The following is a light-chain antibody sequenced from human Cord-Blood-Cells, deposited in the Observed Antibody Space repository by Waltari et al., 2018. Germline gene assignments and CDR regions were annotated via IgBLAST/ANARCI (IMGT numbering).Light chain of an antibody. Sequence: QSALTQPRSVSGSPGQSVTLSCPGTSSAVGGYNYVSWYQQHPGKAPKLMIYDVSKRPSGVPDRFSGSKSGNTASLTISGLQAEDEADYYCCSYAGSYTFVFGGGTKLTVL. V-gene: IGLV2-11*01. CDR3: CSYAGSYTFV. CDR2: DVS. J-gene: IGLJ3*02. CDR1: SSAVGGYNY.